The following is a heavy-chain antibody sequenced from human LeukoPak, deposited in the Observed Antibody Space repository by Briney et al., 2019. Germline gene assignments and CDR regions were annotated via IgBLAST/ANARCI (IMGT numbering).Heavy chain of an antibody. CDR3: TREAFRFGELNFDY. D-gene: IGHD3-10*01. CDR1: GFTFGDYA. V-gene: IGHV3-49*04. Sequence: PGGSLRLSCTASGFTFGDYAMSWVRQAPGKGLEWVGLIRSKAYGGTTEYAASVKGRFTISRDDSKSIAYLQMNSLKTEDTAVYYCTREAFRFGELNFDYWGQGTLVTVSS. CDR2: IRSKAYGGTT. J-gene: IGHJ4*02.